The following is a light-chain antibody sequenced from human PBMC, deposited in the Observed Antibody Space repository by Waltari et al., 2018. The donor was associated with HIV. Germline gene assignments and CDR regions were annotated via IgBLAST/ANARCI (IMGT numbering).Light chain of an antibody. Sequence: QSVLTQPPSVSVAPGQRVTISCPGISSNIEAGYDVHWYQQLPGTAPKLLIYVNSIRPSGVPDRFSGSKSGTSASRAITGLQAEDEADYYGQAYDSSLSGYVVFCGGTKLTVL. CDR1: SSNIEAGYD. CDR3: QAYDSSLSGYVV. CDR2: VNS. V-gene: IGLV1-40*01. J-gene: IGLJ2*01.